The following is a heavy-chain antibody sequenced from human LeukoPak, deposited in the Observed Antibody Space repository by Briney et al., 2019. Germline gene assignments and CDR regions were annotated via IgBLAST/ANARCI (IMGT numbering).Heavy chain of an antibody. CDR2: ISSSGST. CDR1: GDSIRSYS. V-gene: IGHV4-59*12. D-gene: IGHD6-6*01. J-gene: IGHJ4*02. CDR3: ARAGFALAPHRGTPFDY. Sequence: PSETLSLTCTVSGDSIRSYSWSWIRQPPGKGLEWIGYISSSGSTNYNPSLKSRVTISVDTSKNQFSLKLTSVTAADTAVYYCARAGFALAPHRGTPFDYWGQGTLVTVSS.